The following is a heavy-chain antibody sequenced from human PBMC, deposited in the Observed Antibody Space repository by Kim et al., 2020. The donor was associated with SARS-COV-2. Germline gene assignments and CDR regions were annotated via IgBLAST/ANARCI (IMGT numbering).Heavy chain of an antibody. D-gene: IGHD6-19*01. J-gene: IGHJ6*03. CDR2: INHSGST. V-gene: IGHV4-34*01. Sequence: SETLSLTCAVYGGSFSGYYWSWIRQPPGKGLEWIGEINHSGSTNYNPSLKSRVTISVDTSKNQFSLKLSSVTAADTAVYYCARGRRQWLVRGPYYYDMDVWGKGTTVTVSS. CDR1: GGSFSGYY. CDR3: ARGRRQWLVRGPYYYDMDV.